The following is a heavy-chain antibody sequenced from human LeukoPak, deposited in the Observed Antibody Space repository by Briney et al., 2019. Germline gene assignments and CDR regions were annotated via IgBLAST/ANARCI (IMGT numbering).Heavy chain of an antibody. D-gene: IGHD3-10*02. Sequence: PGGSLRLSCAASGFTFSSYEVNWVRQAPGKGLEWVSYISSSGSTIYYADSVKGRFTISRDNAKNSLYLQMNSLRAEDTAVYYCAGLGITMIGGVWGKGTTVTISS. V-gene: IGHV3-48*03. J-gene: IGHJ6*04. CDR3: AGLGITMIGGV. CDR2: ISSSGSTI. CDR1: GFTFSSYE.